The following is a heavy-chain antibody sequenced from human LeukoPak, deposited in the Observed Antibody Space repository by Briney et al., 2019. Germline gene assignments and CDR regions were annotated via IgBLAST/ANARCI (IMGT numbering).Heavy chain of an antibody. CDR2: ISGSGGST. D-gene: IGHD2-8*01. CDR3: AKDPGWSIVLMVYAIGH. J-gene: IGHJ4*02. V-gene: IGHV3-23*01. Sequence: GGSLRLSCAASGFTFSSYWMSWVRQAPGKGLEWVSAISGSGGSTYYADSVKGRFTISRDNSKNTLYLQMNSLRAEDTAVYYCAKDPGWSIVLMVYAIGHWGQGTLVTVSS. CDR1: GFTFSSYW.